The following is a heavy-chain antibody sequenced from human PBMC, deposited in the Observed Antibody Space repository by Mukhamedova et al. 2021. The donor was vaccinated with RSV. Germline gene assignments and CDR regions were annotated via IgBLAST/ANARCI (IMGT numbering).Heavy chain of an antibody. J-gene: IGHJ4*02. V-gene: IGHV3-7*01. D-gene: IGHD1-26*01. Sequence: EWVANIKKDGSEKYYVDSVKGRFTISRDNGKNSLHLQMDSLRVEDTGVYFCATRSASVIYFGVFDFWGRGTLVTVSS. CDR3: ATRSASVIYFGVFDF. CDR2: IKKDGSEK.